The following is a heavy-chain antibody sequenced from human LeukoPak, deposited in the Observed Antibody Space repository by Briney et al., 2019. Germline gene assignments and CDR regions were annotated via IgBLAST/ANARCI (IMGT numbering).Heavy chain of an antibody. D-gene: IGHD3-22*01. CDR2: IYYSGST. CDR1: GGSISSSGYY. Sequence: SETLSLTCTVSGGSISSSGYYWGWIRQPPGKGLEWIGSIYYSGSTYYNPSLKSRVTISVDTSKNQFSLKLSSVTAADTAVYYCARLSSGYCLVYWGQGTLVTVSS. V-gene: IGHV4-39*01. J-gene: IGHJ4*02. CDR3: ARLSSGYCLVY.